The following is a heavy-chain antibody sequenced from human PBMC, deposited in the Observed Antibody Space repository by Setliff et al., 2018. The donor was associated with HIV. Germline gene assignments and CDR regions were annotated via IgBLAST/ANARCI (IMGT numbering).Heavy chain of an antibody. D-gene: IGHD3-10*01. CDR1: GFTFDDYG. Sequence: PGGSLRLSCEASGFTFDDYGMSWVRQAPGKGLEWVSGISWNGHRTDYTDSVKGRFTISRDNAKNSLYLQMNSLKTEDTAVYYCARGRLLWSGSYYYYYMDVWGKGTTVTVSS. V-gene: IGHV3-20*04. J-gene: IGHJ6*03. CDR2: ISWNGHRT. CDR3: ARGRLLWSGSYYYYYMDV.